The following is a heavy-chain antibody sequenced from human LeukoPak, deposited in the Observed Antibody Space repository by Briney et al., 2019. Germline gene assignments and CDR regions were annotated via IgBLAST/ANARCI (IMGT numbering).Heavy chain of an antibody. CDR1: GGSISSYY. V-gene: IGHV4-59*01. CDR2: VYYSGST. Sequence: SETLSLTCTVSGGSISSYYWSWIRQPPGKGLEWIGYVYYSGSTNHNPSLKSRVTISVDTSKNQFSLKLSSVTAADTAVYYCAAALYSSEIDYWGQGTLVTVSS. J-gene: IGHJ4*02. D-gene: IGHD6-25*01. CDR3: AAALYSSEIDY.